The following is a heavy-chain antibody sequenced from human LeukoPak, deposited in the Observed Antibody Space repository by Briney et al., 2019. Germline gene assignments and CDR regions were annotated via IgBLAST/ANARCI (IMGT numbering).Heavy chain of an antibody. D-gene: IGHD1-1*01. J-gene: IGHJ5*02. Sequence: VASVKVSCKASGYTFTGYYIHWVRQAPGQGLEWMGWINPNSGGTNYAQKFQGRVTMTRDTSITTAYMELSRLRSDDTAVYYCAVCRENENWFDPWGQGTLVTVSS. CDR1: GYTFTGYY. CDR3: AVCRENENWFDP. V-gene: IGHV1-2*02. CDR2: INPNSGGT.